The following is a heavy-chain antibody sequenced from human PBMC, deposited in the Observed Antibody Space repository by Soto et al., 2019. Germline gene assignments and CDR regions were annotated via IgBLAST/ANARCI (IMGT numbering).Heavy chain of an antibody. CDR2: ISSSNSHT. Sequence: QVQLVESGGGLVKPGGSLRLSCAVSGFTFSDYYMTWIRQAPGKGLEWVSYISSSNSHTNYADSVKGRFTISRDNAKNSLFLQMTSLRAEDTAVYYCARGRGAAADYFDFWGQGTLVTVSS. D-gene: IGHD2-2*01. V-gene: IGHV3-11*05. CDR1: GFTFSDYY. CDR3: ARGRGAAADYFDF. J-gene: IGHJ4*02.